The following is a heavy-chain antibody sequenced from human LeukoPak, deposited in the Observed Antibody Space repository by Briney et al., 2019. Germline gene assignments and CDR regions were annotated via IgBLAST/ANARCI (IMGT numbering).Heavy chain of an antibody. V-gene: IGHV3-48*01. D-gene: IGHD3-3*01. CDR3: ARVTYYDFWSGYYPAENDAFDI. Sequence: PGGSLRLSCAASGFTFSSYSMNWVRQAPGKGLEWVSYISSSSSTIYYADSVKGRFTISRDNAKNSLYLQMNSLRAEDTAVYYCARVTYYDFWSGYYPAENDAFDIWGQGTMVTVSS. J-gene: IGHJ3*02. CDR1: GFTFSSYS. CDR2: ISSSSSTI.